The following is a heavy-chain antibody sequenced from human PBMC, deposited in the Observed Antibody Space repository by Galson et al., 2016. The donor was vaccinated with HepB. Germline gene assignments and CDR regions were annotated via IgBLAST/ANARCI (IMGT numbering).Heavy chain of an antibody. D-gene: IGHD6-13*01. J-gene: IGHJ3*01. V-gene: IGHV3-49*03. CDR2: IRSKHYGETT. CDR1: GFSVSSNY. Sequence: LRLSCAASGFSVSSNYMSWFRQAPGRGLEWLGFIRSKHYGETTEYAASVRGRFSFSRDDSKAIAYLQMNSLKNEDTAVYYCLRGGAGPYAFDFSGQGTLVIVSS. CDR3: LRGGAGPYAFDF.